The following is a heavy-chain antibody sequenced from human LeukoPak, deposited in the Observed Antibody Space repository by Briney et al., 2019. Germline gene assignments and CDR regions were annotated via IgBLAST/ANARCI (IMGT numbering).Heavy chain of an antibody. V-gene: IGHV3-30*02. CDR2: IQYDGSNK. Sequence: GGSLRLSCAASGFTFSNYGIHWVRQAPGKGLEWVAFIQYDGSNKYYADSVKGRFTVSRDNAKNTLYLQMNSLRAEDTAVYYCARDSYGGSYYPEYWGQGTLVTVSS. J-gene: IGHJ4*02. D-gene: IGHD1-26*01. CDR3: ARDSYGGSYYPEY. CDR1: GFTFSNYG.